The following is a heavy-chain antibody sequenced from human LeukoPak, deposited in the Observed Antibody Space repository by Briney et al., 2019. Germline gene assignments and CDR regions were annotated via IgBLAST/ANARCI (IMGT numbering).Heavy chain of an antibody. Sequence: ASVKVSCKTSGYTFTSYYMHWVRQAPGQGLEWMGWVNPTSGGTNYAQKFQGRVTMTRDTSISTAYMELSRLRSDDTAVNYCARVYYYYDSSGILTLYFDYWGQGTLVTVSS. D-gene: IGHD3-22*01. CDR3: ARVYYYYDSSGILTLYFDY. CDR1: GYTFTSYY. V-gene: IGHV1-2*02. J-gene: IGHJ4*02. CDR2: VNPTSGGT.